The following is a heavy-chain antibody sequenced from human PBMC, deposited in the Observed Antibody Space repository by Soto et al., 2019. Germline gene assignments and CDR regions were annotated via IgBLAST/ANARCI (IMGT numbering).Heavy chain of an antibody. J-gene: IGHJ6*02. CDR1: GFTFSNAW. Sequence: PGGSLRLSCAASGFTFSNAWMNWVRQAPGKGLEWVGRIKSKTDGGTTDYAAPVKGRFTISRDDSKNTLYLQMNSLKTEDTAVYYCTVADSSGWYYYYYYGVDVWGQGTTVTVSS. V-gene: IGHV3-15*07. CDR2: IKSKTDGGTT. D-gene: IGHD6-19*01. CDR3: TVADSSGWYYYYYYGVDV.